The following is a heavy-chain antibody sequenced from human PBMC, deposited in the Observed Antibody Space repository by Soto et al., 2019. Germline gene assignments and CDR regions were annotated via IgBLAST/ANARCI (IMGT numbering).Heavy chain of an antibody. CDR1: GASITGYD. V-gene: IGHV4-59*01. D-gene: IGHD5-18*01. J-gene: IGHJ5*02. CDR3: AKEATVDTAMAGGNWFDP. Sequence: SETLSLTCIVSGASITGYDLSWIRQPPGKGLEWIGSLHYSGSTYYNPSLKSRITISQDMSENQFSLNLNSLRAEDTAVYYCAKEATVDTAMAGGNWFDPWGQGTLVTVSS. CDR2: LHYSGST.